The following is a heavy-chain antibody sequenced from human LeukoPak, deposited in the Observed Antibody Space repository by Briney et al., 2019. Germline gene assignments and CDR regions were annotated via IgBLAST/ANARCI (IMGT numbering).Heavy chain of an antibody. Sequence: GGSLRLSCAASGFIFSSYSMNWVRQAPGKGLEWVSSISSSSSYIYYADSVKGRFTISRDNAKNSLYLQMNSLRAEDTAVYYCAREPLSPGFDYWGQGTLVTVSS. CDR3: AREPLSPGFDY. CDR2: ISSSSSYI. J-gene: IGHJ4*02. D-gene: IGHD3-10*01. CDR1: GFIFSSYS. V-gene: IGHV3-21*01.